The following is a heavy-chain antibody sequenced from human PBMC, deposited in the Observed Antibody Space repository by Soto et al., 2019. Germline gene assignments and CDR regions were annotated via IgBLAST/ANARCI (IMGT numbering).Heavy chain of an antibody. V-gene: IGHV5-51*01. Sequence: GDSLKLSCKGSGYRFTSYWIGWVRQMPGKGLELMGIIYPGDSDTRYSPSFQGQVTISADKSISTAYLQWSSLKASDTAMYYCASRRELGIAAAGASMWAFDIWGQGTMVTVSS. D-gene: IGHD6-13*01. CDR3: ASRRELGIAAAGASMWAFDI. CDR2: IYPGDSDT. CDR1: GYRFTSYW. J-gene: IGHJ3*02.